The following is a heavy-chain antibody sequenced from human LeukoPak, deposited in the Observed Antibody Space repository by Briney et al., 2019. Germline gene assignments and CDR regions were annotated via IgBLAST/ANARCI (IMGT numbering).Heavy chain of an antibody. D-gene: IGHD3-22*01. V-gene: IGHV4-30-2*01. J-gene: IGHJ4*02. CDR2: IYHSGST. CDR3: ARGRQYYYDSSGYPKYFDY. CDR1: GGSISSGGYS. Sequence: PSETLSLTCAVSGGSISSGGYSWSWIRQPPGKGLEWIGYIYHSGSTNYNPSLKSRVTISVDTSKNQFSLKLSSVTAADTAVYYCARGRQYYYDSSGYPKYFDYWGQGTLVTVSS.